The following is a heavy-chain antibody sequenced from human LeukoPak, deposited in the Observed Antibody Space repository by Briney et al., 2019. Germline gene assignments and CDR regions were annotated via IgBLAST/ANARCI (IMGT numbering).Heavy chain of an antibody. CDR2: IWYDGTNK. J-gene: IGHJ2*01. CDR3: ARDDDYGDSYWYFDL. D-gene: IGHD4-17*01. Sequence: GGSLRLSCAASGFTFSSYGMHWVRQAPGKGLEWVSVIWYDGTNKYYAGSVKGRFTISRDNSKNTLYLQMNSLRAEDTAVYYCARDDDYGDSYWYFDLWGRGTLVTVSS. V-gene: IGHV3-33*01. CDR1: GFTFSSYG.